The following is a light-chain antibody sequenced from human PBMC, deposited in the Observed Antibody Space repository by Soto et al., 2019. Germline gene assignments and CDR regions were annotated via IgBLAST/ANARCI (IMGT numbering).Light chain of an antibody. CDR3: QQFNNYYT. Sequence: AIPLTQSPSSLSASVGDRVTITCRASQGISSALAWYQQKPGKAPKLLIYDASSLESGVPSRFSGSGSGTDFTLTISSLQPEDFATYYCQQFNNYYTFSGGTKVEIK. J-gene: IGKJ4*01. CDR2: DAS. CDR1: QGISSA. V-gene: IGKV1D-13*01.